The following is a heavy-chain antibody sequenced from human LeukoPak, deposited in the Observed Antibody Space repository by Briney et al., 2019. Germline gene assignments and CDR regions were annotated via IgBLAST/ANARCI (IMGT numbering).Heavy chain of an antibody. V-gene: IGHV1-8*03. CDR3: ARDNSSGYYHRYYYMDV. J-gene: IGHJ6*03. CDR2: MNPNSGNT. Sequence: ASVKVSCKASGYTFTSYDINWVRQATGQGLEWMGWMNPNSGNTGYAQKFQGRVTITRNTSISTAYMELSSLRSEDTAVYYCARDNSSGYYHRYYYMDVWGKGTTVTVSS. CDR1: GYTFTSYD. D-gene: IGHD3-22*01.